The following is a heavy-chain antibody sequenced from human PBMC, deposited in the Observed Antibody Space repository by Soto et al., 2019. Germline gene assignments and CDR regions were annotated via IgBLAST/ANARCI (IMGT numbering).Heavy chain of an antibody. CDR3: ARESSGWQRGIDY. V-gene: IGHV1-18*01. Sequence: QVHLVQSGAEVKKPGASVKVSCKASGYTFTNYTISWVRQAPGQGLEWMGWIVPHNDNTNYAQKLQGRITMTPDTSTGTAYMDLRSLRSDDTAMYYCARESSGWQRGIDYWGQGTLVSVSS. CDR2: IVPHNDNT. J-gene: IGHJ4*02. CDR1: GYTFTNYT. D-gene: IGHD6-19*01.